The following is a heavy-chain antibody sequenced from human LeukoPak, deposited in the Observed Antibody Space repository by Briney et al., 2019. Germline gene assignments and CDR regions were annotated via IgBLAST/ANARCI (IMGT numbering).Heavy chain of an antibody. J-gene: IGHJ4*02. D-gene: IGHD1-26*01. V-gene: IGHV4-34*01. CDR2: INHSGST. CDR3: ARVGGSYSGVYY. Sequence: SETLSLTCAVYGGSFSGYYWSWIRQPPGKGLEWIGEINHSGSTNYNPSLKSRVTISVDTPKNQFSLKLSSVTAADTAVYYCARVGGSYSGVYYWGQGTLVTVSS. CDR1: GGSFSGYY.